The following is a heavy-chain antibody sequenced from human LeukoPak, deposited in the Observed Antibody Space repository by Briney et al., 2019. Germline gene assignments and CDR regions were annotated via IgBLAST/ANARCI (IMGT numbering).Heavy chain of an antibody. D-gene: IGHD3-10*01. J-gene: IGHJ5*02. CDR2: IYYSGST. Sequence: SETLSLTCTVSGGSISTYYWSWIRQPPGKGLEWIGYIYYSGSTNYSPSLKSRVTISVDTSNNQFSLKLSSVTAADTAIYYCARARPNYYGSGSSNWFDPWGRGTLVTVSS. V-gene: IGHV4-59*01. CDR1: GGSISTYY. CDR3: ARARPNYYGSGSSNWFDP.